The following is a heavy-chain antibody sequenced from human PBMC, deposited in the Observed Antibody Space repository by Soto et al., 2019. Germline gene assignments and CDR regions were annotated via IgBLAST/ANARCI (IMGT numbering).Heavy chain of an antibody. D-gene: IGHD1-1*01. J-gene: IGHJ6*02. Sequence: GSLRLSCVASGFTFGTYAIHRVRLSPGKGLQWVALISYEGSNTYYADSVKGRFTVSRDNSKNTLYLQMNSLRPEDTGVYYCARVTPGNNLYYFYGLDVWGQGTSVTVSS. CDR3: ARVTPGNNLYYFYGLDV. V-gene: IGHV3-30-3*01. CDR1: GFTFGTYA. CDR2: ISYEGSNT.